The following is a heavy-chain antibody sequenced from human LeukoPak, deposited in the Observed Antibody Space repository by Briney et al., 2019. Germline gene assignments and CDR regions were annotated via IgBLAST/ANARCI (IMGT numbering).Heavy chain of an antibody. D-gene: IGHD2-15*01. J-gene: IGHJ6*02. CDR1: GGSISSSYYY. Sequence: SETLSLTCTVSGGSISSSYYYWGWIRQPPGKGLEWIGEINHSGSTNYNPSLKSRVTISVDTSKNQFSLKLSSVTAADTAVYYCARGRGRSGGPYYYYGMDVWGQGTTVTVSS. CDR3: ARGRGRSGGPYYYYGMDV. V-gene: IGHV4-39*07. CDR2: INHSGST.